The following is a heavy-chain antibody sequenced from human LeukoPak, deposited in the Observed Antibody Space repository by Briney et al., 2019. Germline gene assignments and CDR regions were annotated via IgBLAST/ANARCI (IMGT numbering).Heavy chain of an antibody. CDR2: ISASNGNT. CDR1: GYTFTSYG. D-gene: IGHD1/OR15-1a*01. J-gene: IGHJ4*02. CDR3: ARDPLIPQQPFFDF. V-gene: IGHV1-18*01. Sequence: ASVKVSCKASGYTFTSYGISWERQAPGQGLEWMGWISASNGNTNYAQKLQGRVTMTTDTSTSTAYMELRSLRSDDTAVYYCARDPLIPQQPFFDFWGQGTLVTVPS.